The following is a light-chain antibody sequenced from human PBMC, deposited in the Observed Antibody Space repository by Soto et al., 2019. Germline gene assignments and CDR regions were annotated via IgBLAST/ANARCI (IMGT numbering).Light chain of an antibody. V-gene: IGKV1-5*03. Sequence: DIQMTQSPSTLSASVGDRVTITCRASQYISIWLAWYQQRPGKAPRLLIYKASSLQSGVPSRFSGSGSGTEFTLTISSLQPDDFATYYCQQYNSYSPYTFGQGTKLEIK. CDR2: KAS. CDR3: QQYNSYSPYT. CDR1: QYISIW. J-gene: IGKJ2*01.